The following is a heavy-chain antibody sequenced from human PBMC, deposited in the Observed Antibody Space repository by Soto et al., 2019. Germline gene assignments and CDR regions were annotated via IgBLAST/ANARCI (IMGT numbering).Heavy chain of an antibody. J-gene: IGHJ6*02. CDR3: ACHSYYDFWSGYYTSYYSYYGMDV. CDR1: GGSISSSSYY. Sequence: SETLSLTCTVSGGSISSSSYYWGWIRQPPGKGLEWIGSIYYSGSTYYNPSLKSRVTISVDTSKNQFSLKLSSVTAADTAVYFCACHSYYDFWSGYYTSYYSYYGMDVWGQGTTVT. V-gene: IGHV4-39*01. CDR2: IYYSGST. D-gene: IGHD3-3*01.